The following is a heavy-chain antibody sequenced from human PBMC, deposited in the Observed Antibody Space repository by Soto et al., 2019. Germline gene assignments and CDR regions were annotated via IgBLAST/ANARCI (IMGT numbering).Heavy chain of an antibody. CDR3: ARRGYSYGYHY. J-gene: IGHJ4*02. CDR2: INHSGST. Sequence: SETLSLTCAVYGGSFSGYYWSWIRQPPGKGLEWIGEINHSGSTNYNPSLKSRVTISVDTSKNQFSLKLSSVTAADTAVYYCARRGYSYGYHYWGQGTLVTVSS. V-gene: IGHV4-34*01. D-gene: IGHD5-18*01. CDR1: GGSFSGYY.